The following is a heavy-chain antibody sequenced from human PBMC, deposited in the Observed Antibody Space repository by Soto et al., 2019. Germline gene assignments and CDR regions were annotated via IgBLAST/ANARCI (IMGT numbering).Heavy chain of an antibody. CDR2: IDPNGGAT. CDR1: GDSFNDYY. D-gene: IGHD5-12*01. V-gene: IGHV1-2*02. Sequence: ASVKVSCKTSGDSFNDYYIHWVRQAPGQGLEWMGWIDPNGGATKYAQKFQGRVTVTRDTSIRTVYMELSSLRSDDTAVYYCARESGGATATLDYYYFYMDVWGKGTTVTVSS. CDR3: ARESGGATATLDYYYFYMDV. J-gene: IGHJ6*03.